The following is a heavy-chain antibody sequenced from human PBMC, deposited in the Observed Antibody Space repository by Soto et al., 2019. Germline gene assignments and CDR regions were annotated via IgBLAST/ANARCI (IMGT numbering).Heavy chain of an antibody. V-gene: IGHV3-7*03. D-gene: IGHD3-22*01. CDR1: GFTFSDYW. CDR3: ARDPYGNGYGAFDI. Sequence: EVQLVESGGGLVQPGGCLRLSCAASGFTFSDYWMSWVRLSPGKGLEWVAKIKHDGSDIRYVDYVKGRFTMSRDNTENSLYLQMSSLGAEDTAMYYCARDPYGNGYGAFDIWRQGTMLTVSS. CDR2: IKHDGSDI. J-gene: IGHJ3*02.